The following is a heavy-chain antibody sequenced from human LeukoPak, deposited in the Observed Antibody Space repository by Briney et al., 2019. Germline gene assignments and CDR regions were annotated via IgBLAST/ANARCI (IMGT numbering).Heavy chain of an antibody. Sequence: GGSLRLSCEASGFTVSSTYMSWVRQAPGQGLEWVSGIYSGGSTYYAASVKGRFTISRDNSKNTLYLQMNSLIVEGTAVYYCARDRLYSSSSEDYWGQGTLVTVSS. D-gene: IGHD6-6*01. CDR2: IYSGGST. CDR1: GFTVSSTY. V-gene: IGHV3-53*01. CDR3: ARDRLYSSSSEDY. J-gene: IGHJ4*02.